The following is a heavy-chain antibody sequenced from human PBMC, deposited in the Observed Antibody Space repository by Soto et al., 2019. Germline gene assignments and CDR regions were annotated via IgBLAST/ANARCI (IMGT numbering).Heavy chain of an antibody. D-gene: IGHD2-21*02. Sequence: PSETLSLTCTVSGGSISSGDYYWSWIRQPPGKGLEWIGYIYYSGSTYYNPSLKSRFTISVDTSKNQFSLKLSSVTAADTAVYYCARAMVVTQNWFDPWGQGTLVTVSS. J-gene: IGHJ5*02. CDR1: GGSISSGDYY. CDR2: IYYSGST. V-gene: IGHV4-30-4*01. CDR3: ARAMVVTQNWFDP.